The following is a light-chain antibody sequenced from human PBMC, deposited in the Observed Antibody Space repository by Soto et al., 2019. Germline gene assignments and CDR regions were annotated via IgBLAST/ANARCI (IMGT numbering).Light chain of an antibody. V-gene: IGKV3-11*01. Sequence: EIVLTQSPATLSLSPGERATLSCRASQSVSSYLAWYQQKPGQAPRLLIYDASNRATGIPARFSGSGSGTDFTLPISSLGPEYFAVYYSQQRSHWPPYTFGQGTKLELK. CDR1: QSVSSY. J-gene: IGKJ2*01. CDR3: QQRSHWPPYT. CDR2: DAS.